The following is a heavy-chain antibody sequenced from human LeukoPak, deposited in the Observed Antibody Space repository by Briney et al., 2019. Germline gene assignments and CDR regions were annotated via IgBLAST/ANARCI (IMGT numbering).Heavy chain of an antibody. D-gene: IGHD6-13*01. CDR3: ARDSAVGSSWYIIWYFDL. V-gene: IGHV1-46*01. J-gene: IGHJ2*01. CDR1: GYTFTSYY. Sequence: ASVKVSCKASGYTFTSYYMHWVRQAPGQGLEWMGIINPSGGSTSYVQKFQGRVTMTRDTSTSTVYMELSSLRSEDTAVYYCARDSAVGSSWYIIWYFDLWGRGTLVTVSS. CDR2: INPSGGST.